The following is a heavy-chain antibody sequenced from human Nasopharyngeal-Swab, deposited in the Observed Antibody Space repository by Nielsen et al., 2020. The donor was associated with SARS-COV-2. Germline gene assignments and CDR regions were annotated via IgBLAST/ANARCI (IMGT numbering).Heavy chain of an antibody. CDR1: GYSFTSYW. D-gene: IGHD6-6*01. CDR2: IYPGDSDT. J-gene: IGHJ6*03. Sequence: GESLKISCKGPGYSFTSYWIGWVRQMPGKGLEWMGIIYPGDSDTRYSPSFQGQVTISADKSISTAYLQWSSLKASDTAMYYCARWYSSSTYYYYYYMDVWGKGTTVTVSS. CDR3: ARWYSSSTYYYYYYMDV. V-gene: IGHV5-51*01.